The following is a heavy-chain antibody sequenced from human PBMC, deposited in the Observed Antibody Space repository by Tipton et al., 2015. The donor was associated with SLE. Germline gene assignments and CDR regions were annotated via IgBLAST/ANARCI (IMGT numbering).Heavy chain of an antibody. CDR2: ISHDGSKE. CDR1: GFTFSDYA. D-gene: IGHD3-10*01. Sequence: SLRISCAASGFTFSDYAMHWVRQAPGKGLEWLAVISHDGSKEFYADSVKGRFTISRDNSKKTLYLQMNSLHGDDTAIYYCVRVLRDLWLYFQLWGQGALVTVSS. J-gene: IGHJ1*01. CDR3: VRVLRDLWLYFQL. V-gene: IGHV3-30-3*01.